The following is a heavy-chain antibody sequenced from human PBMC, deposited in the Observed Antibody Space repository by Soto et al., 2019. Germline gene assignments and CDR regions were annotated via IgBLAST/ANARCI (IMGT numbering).Heavy chain of an antibody. D-gene: IGHD3-22*01. CDR3: ARALTYYYDIDY. CDR2: INSDGSRT. V-gene: IGHV3-74*01. CDR1: GLTFRSYW. J-gene: IGHJ4*02. Sequence: GGSLRLSCAASGLTFRSYWMHWVRQAPGKGLVWVSRINSDGSRTTYADSVKGRFTISRDNAKNMLHLQMNSLRAEDTAVYYCARALTYYYDIDYWGQGTLVTVSS.